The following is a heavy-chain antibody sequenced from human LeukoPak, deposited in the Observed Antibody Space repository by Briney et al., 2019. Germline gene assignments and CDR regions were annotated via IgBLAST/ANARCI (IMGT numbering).Heavy chain of an antibody. Sequence: GGSLRLSCSASGFTLSRYGMHWVRQAPGKGLEYVSGISSNGGSTNYADSVKGRFTISRDNSKNTLHLQMSSLRAEDTAVYYCVKGYCSSISCSLIDYGGQGTLVTVSS. J-gene: IGHJ4*02. D-gene: IGHD2-2*01. CDR3: VKGYCSSISCSLIDY. CDR1: GFTLSRYG. V-gene: IGHV3-64D*06. CDR2: ISSNGGST.